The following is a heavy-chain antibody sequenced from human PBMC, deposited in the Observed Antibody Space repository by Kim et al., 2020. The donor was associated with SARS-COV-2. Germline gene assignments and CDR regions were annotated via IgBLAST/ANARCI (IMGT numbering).Heavy chain of an antibody. J-gene: IGHJ6*02. V-gene: IGHV4-34*01. CDR1: GGSFSGYY. Sequence: SETLSLTCAVYGGSFSGYYWSWIRQPPGKGLEWIGEINHSGSTNYNPSLKSRVTISVDTSKNQFSLKLSSVTAADTAVYYCASLAYYDSSSRPPYYYYGMDVWGQGTTVTVSS. D-gene: IGHD3-22*01. CDR3: ASLAYYDSSSRPPYYYYGMDV. CDR2: INHSGST.